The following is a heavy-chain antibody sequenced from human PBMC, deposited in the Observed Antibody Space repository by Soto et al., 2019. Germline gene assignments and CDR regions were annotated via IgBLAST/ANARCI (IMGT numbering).Heavy chain of an antibody. D-gene: IGHD1-1*01. CDR2: SRSKLHNYAT. CDR3: SRLSEPVTNAFDI. V-gene: IGHV3-73*02. Sequence: EVQLVESGGGLVQPGGSLKLSCEASGINFSGSAMQWVRQASGKGLEWVGRSRSKLHNYATAYAASVKGRFTISIDESKNTAYLQMNSLKTEDTAMYYCSRLSEPVTNAFDIWGQGTMVTVS. CDR1: GINFSGSA. J-gene: IGHJ3*02.